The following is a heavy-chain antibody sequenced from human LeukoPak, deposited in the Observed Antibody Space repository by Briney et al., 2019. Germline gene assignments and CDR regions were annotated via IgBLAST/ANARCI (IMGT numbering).Heavy chain of an antibody. Sequence: QTGGSLRLSCAASGFTFSSYAMSWVRQAPGKGLEWVSAISGSGGSTYYADSVKGRFTISRDNSKNTLYLQMNSLRADDTAVYYCAKTGAGYYYMDVWGKGTTVTVSS. V-gene: IGHV3-23*01. CDR3: AKTGAGYYYMDV. CDR1: GFTFSSYA. D-gene: IGHD7-27*01. CDR2: ISGSGGST. J-gene: IGHJ6*03.